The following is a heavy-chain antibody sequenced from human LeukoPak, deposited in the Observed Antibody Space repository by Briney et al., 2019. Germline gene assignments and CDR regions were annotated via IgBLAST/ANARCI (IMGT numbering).Heavy chain of an antibody. Sequence: ASVKVSCKASGGTFSSYAISWVRQAPGQGLEWMGGIIPIFGTANYAQKFQGGVTITTDESTSTAYMELSSLRSEDTAVYYCARVTIVYYYMDVWGKGTTVTVSS. J-gene: IGHJ6*03. D-gene: IGHD3-16*02. CDR3: ARVTIVYYYMDV. V-gene: IGHV1-69*05. CDR1: GGTFSSYA. CDR2: IIPIFGTA.